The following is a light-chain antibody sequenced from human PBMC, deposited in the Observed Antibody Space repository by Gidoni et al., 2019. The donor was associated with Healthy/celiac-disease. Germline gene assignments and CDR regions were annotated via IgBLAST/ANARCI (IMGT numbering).Light chain of an antibody. CDR3: QVWDSSSDPVV. Sequence: ITCGGNNIGGKSVHWYQQKPGQAPVLVVYDDSDRPSGIPERFSGSNSGNTATLTISRVEAGDEADYYCQVWDSSSDPVVFGGGTKLTVL. CDR2: DDS. CDR1: NIGGKS. V-gene: IGLV3-21*02. J-gene: IGLJ2*01.